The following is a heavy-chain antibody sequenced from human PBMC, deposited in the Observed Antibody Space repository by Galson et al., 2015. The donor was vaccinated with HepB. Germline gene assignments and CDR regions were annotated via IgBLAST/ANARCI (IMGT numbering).Heavy chain of an antibody. D-gene: IGHD3-22*01. J-gene: IGHJ1*01. CDR1: GYSFTAYY. Sequence: QSGAEVKKPGESLKISCKASGYSFTAYYMHWVRQAPGQGPEWMGRVNPNSGGTNYAQKFQGRVTMTRDTSISTGHMELSSLRSDDTAVYYCARGDYDTSGHEYFHHWGQGTLVTVPS. CDR3: ARGDYDTSGHEYFHH. V-gene: IGHV1-2*06. CDR2: VNPNSGGT.